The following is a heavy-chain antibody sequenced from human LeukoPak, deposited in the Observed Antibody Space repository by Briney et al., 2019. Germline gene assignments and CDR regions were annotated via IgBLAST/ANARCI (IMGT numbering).Heavy chain of an antibody. CDR3: AKAENDIRTVAAANDP. CDR1: GYTFTGYY. J-gene: IGHJ5*02. Sequence: ASVKVSCKASGYTFTGYYMHWVRQAPGQGLEWMGWINPNSGGTNYAQKFQGRVTMTRDTSISTAYMELSRLRSDDTAVYYCAKAENDIRTVAAANDPWGQGTLVTVSS. V-gene: IGHV1-2*02. CDR2: INPNSGGT. D-gene: IGHD6-13*01.